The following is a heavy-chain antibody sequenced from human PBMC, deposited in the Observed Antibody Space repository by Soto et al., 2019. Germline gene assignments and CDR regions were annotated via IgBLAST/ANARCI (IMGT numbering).Heavy chain of an antibody. CDR3: ARRQWLVGGYYYGMDV. CDR1: GYTFTSYG. D-gene: IGHD6-19*01. Sequence: QLQLVQSGAEVKKPGASVKVSCKASGYTFTSYGISWVRQAPGQGLEWMGWTSAYNGNTNYAQKLQGRVTMTTDTSTSTAYMELRSLRSDDTAVYYCARRQWLVGGYYYGMDVWGQGTTVTVSS. J-gene: IGHJ6*02. V-gene: IGHV1-18*01. CDR2: TSAYNGNT.